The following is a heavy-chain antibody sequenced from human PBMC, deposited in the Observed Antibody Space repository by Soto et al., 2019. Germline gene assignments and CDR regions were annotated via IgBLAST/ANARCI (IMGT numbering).Heavy chain of an antibody. J-gene: IGHJ6*02. CDR2: TYYRSRWYN. D-gene: IGHD3-22*01. Sequence: SQTLSLTCAISGDTVSSDSGAWNWLRQSPSRGLEWLGRTYYRSRWYNDYATFVKSRIIIKPDTSKNQFSLQLSSVTPEDTAAYYCVRAPYYYDDSGYYPTNHYYYHGMDVWGQGTTVTVSS. V-gene: IGHV6-1*01. CDR3: VRAPYYYDDSGYYPTNHYYYHGMDV. CDR1: GDTVSSDSGA.